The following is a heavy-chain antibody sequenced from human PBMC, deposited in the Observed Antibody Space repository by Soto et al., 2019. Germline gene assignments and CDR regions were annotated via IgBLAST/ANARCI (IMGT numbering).Heavy chain of an antibody. V-gene: IGHV1-69*01. CDR2: IIPLFGAP. CDR1: GGTFSDLA. Sequence: QVHLVQSGAEVKKPGSSVRVSCKTSGGTFSDLAFSWVRQDPRQGLEWVGGIIPLFGAPNYAREFQGRVSISADESSSTVYMELRSLRSEDTAVYYCASERVAEMATGGYFDNGGQGTLVTVSS. J-gene: IGHJ4*02. D-gene: IGHD5-12*01. CDR3: ASERVAEMATGGYFDN.